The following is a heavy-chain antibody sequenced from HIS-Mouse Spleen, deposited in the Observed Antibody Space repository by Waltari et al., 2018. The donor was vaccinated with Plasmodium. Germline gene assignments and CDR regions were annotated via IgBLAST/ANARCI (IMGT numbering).Heavy chain of an antibody. J-gene: IGHJ2*01. Sequence: EVQLVESGGGLVQPGGSLRLSCAASGCTFRSYWMSWVRQGPGKWVACVGNIKRDGSEIYYVDSWKGRFTISRDNAKNSRYLQMNSLRAEDTAVYYCASSWYWYFDLWGRGTLVTVSS. V-gene: IGHV3-7*01. CDR2: IKRDGSEI. CDR1: GCTFRSYW. D-gene: IGHD6-13*01. CDR3: ASSWYWYFDL.